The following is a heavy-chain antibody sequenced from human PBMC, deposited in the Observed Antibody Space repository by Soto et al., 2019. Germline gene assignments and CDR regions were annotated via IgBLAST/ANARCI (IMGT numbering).Heavy chain of an antibody. D-gene: IGHD3-9*01. Sequence: GGSLRLSCAASGFTFSNYAMTWVRQAPGKGLEWVSAISGSSGITYYADSVKGRFTISRDNAKNSLYLQMNSLRAEDTAVYYCARVDVTSYYYYGMDVWGQGTTVTVSS. CDR1: GFTFSNYA. CDR2: ISGSSGIT. CDR3: ARVDVTSYYYYGMDV. V-gene: IGHV3-21*01. J-gene: IGHJ6*02.